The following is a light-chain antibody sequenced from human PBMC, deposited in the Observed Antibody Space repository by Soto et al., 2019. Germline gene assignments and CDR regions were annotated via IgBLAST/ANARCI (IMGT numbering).Light chain of an antibody. J-gene: IGLJ2*01. CDR1: SSDVGGYNY. Sequence: QSALTRPASVSGSPGQSITISCTGTSSDVGGYNYVSWYQQHPGKAPKLMIYDVSNRPSGVSNRFSGSKSGNTASLTISGLQAEDEADYYCSSYTSSSTVVFGVGTKLTVL. CDR2: DVS. CDR3: SSYTSSSTVV. V-gene: IGLV2-14*01.